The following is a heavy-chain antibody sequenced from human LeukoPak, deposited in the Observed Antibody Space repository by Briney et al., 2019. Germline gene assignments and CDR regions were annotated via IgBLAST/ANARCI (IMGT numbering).Heavy chain of an antibody. V-gene: IGHV1-69*04. J-gene: IGHJ4*02. CDR2: IIHLLGIA. CDR1: RGTFSSHA. Sequence: AAVKVSCMASRGTFSSHAISGVRQAPGQGVEWVGRIIHLLGIANYAQKFQGRVTITADKSTSTAYMELSSLRSEDTAVYYCARRAVAGPSFDYWGQGTLVTVSS. CDR3: ARRAVAGPSFDY. D-gene: IGHD6-19*01.